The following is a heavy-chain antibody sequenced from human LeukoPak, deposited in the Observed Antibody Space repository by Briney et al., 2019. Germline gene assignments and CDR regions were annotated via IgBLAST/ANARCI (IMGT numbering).Heavy chain of an antibody. V-gene: IGHV3-74*01. J-gene: IGHJ5*02. CDR3: AKDSGSSSGYESWFDP. Sequence: PGGSLRLSCAASGFTFSSYWMNWVRQAPGKGLVWVSRINSDGSNTKYADSVKGRFTISRDNAKNSLYLQMNSLRVEDTALYYCAKDSGSSSGYESWFDPWGQGTLVTVSS. CDR1: GFTFSSYW. D-gene: IGHD5-12*01. CDR2: INSDGSNT.